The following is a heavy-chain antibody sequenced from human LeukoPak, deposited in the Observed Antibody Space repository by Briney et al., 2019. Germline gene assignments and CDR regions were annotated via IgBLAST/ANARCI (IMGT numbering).Heavy chain of an antibody. J-gene: IGHJ5*02. CDR2: IYTSGST. CDR3: ARVVVTAIRGWFDP. CDR1: GGSISSGSYY. Sequence: SQTLSLTCTVSGGSISSGSYYWSWIRQPAGKGLEWIGRIYTSGSTNYNPSLKSRVTISVDTSKNQFSLKLSSVTAADTAVYHCARVVVTAIRGWFDPWGQGTLVTVSS. D-gene: IGHD2-21*02. V-gene: IGHV4-61*02.